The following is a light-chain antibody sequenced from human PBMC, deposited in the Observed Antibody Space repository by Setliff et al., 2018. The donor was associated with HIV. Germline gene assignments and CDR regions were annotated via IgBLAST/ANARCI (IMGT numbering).Light chain of an antibody. Sequence: QSVLTQPASVSGFPGQSITISCTGSSSDVGSYNYVSWYQQHPGKAPKLMISDVSKRPSGVSNRFSGSKSGNTASLTISGLQAEDEADYYCSSYAGSSTGVFGGGTKVTVL. CDR3: SSYAGSSTGV. V-gene: IGLV2-14*03. CDR2: DVS. CDR1: SSDVGSYNY. J-gene: IGLJ2*01.